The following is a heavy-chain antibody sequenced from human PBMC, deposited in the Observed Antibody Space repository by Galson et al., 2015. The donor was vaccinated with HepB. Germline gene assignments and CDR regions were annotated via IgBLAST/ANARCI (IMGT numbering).Heavy chain of an antibody. Sequence: SLRLSCAASGFTFSSYSMNWVRQAPGKGLEWVSSISSSSSYIYYADSVKGRFTISRDNAKNSLYLQMNSLRAEDTAVYYCAGETGTNVPRGYYYYMDVWGKGTTVT. CDR3: AGETGTNVPRGYYYYMDV. V-gene: IGHV3-21*01. CDR1: GFTFSSYS. J-gene: IGHJ6*03. CDR2: ISSSSSYI. D-gene: IGHD1-1*01.